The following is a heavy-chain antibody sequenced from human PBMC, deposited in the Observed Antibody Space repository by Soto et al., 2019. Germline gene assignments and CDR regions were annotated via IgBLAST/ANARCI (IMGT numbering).Heavy chain of an antibody. CDR3: ARGKNQEDYLAV. Sequence: SETLSLTCTVSGGSISTNTYYWVWIRQAPEKGLEWIGIVLRNGLTYYSPSLKSRVTISVDSSESRFSLKLTSVTAADTGVYYCARGKNQEDYLAVWGKGTTVTVSS. J-gene: IGHJ6*03. V-gene: IGHV4-39*02. CDR1: GGSISTNTYY. CDR2: VLRNGLT.